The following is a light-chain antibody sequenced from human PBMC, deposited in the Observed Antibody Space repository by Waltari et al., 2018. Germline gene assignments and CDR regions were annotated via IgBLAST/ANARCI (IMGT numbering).Light chain of an antibody. J-gene: IGLJ2*01. CDR1: SSNVGGNY. CDR3: GTWDSSLSFVV. V-gene: IGLV1-51*02. Sequence: QPVLTQPPSVSAAAGQKVTISCSGSSSNVGGNYVAWYQHLPRTAPRLLIYENKIRPSGIPDRFSGSKSGTSATLGITGLQTGDEADYYCGTWDSSLSFVVFGGGTKLTVL. CDR2: ENK.